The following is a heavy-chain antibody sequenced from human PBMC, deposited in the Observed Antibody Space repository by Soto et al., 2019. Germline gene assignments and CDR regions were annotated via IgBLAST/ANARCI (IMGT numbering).Heavy chain of an antibody. J-gene: IGHJ5*02. CDR2: ISSSSGTT. D-gene: IGHD6-13*01. Sequence: EVQLVNSGGGLVQPGGSLRLSCAASGFTFSNYGMNWVRQVPGKGLEWVSYISSSSGTTDYADYVKGRFTISRDNANNSLYLQMNSMREDVTADYYCAVGGAGRPDHWGQGTLVTVSS. V-gene: IGHV3-48*02. CDR3: AVGGAGRPDH. CDR1: GFTFSNYG.